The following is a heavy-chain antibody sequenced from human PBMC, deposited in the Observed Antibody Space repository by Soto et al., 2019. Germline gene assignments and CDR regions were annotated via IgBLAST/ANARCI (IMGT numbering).Heavy chain of an antibody. CDR3: AXIKDCSRTDCYLASFDP. CDR1: GLSLTNGRLG. V-gene: IGHV2-26*01. Sequence: FRPTLVNPTETLMLTCTVSGLSLTNGRLGVSWIRQPPGKALEWLAHIFSNDDKSYSTSLKSRLTISKDISRSQVVLTMTNMDPVDSATYYCAXIKDCSRTDCYLASFDPWGQGTLVTVSS. D-gene: IGHD2-2*01. CDR2: IFSNDDK. J-gene: IGHJ5*02.